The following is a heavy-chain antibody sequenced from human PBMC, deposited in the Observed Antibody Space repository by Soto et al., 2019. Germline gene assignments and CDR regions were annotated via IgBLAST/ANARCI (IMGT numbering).Heavy chain of an antibody. Sequence: QVQLQESGPGLVKPSQTLSLTCTVSGVSIASGGFYWAWIRHYPGLGLVWIGSMYSSGTTYYNPSLRSRSTMSLDTSKNQFSLELSSVSAADTAVYYCARDLGSVSGYDYMSWGRGTLVTVSS. CDR3: ARDLGSVSGYDYMS. V-gene: IGHV4-31*03. CDR1: GVSIASGGFY. D-gene: IGHD5-12*01. CDR2: MYSSGTT. J-gene: IGHJ5*02.